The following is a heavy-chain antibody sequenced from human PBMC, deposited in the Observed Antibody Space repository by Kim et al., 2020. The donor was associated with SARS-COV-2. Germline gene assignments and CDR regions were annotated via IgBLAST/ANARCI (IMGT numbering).Heavy chain of an antibody. CDR1: GFTFSSYG. CDR3: AREGEQWTFDY. J-gene: IGHJ4*02. Sequence: GGSLRLSCAASGFTFSSYGMHWVRQAPGKGLEWVAVIWYAGSNKYYADSVKGRFTISRDNSKNTLYLQMNSLRAEDTAVYYCAREGEQWTFDYWGQGTLVTVSS. D-gene: IGHD6-19*01. V-gene: IGHV3-33*01. CDR2: IWYAGSNK.